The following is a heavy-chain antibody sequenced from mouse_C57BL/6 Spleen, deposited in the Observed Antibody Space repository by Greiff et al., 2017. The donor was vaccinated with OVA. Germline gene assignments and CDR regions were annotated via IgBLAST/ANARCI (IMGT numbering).Heavy chain of an antibody. J-gene: IGHJ2*01. Sequence: EVQLQQSGAELVKPGASVKLSCTASGFTFKDYYMHWVKQRPEQGLEWIGRIDPEDGETKYAPKFQGKATITADTSSNTAYMQRSSLTSEDAAVYYCARDYGSSLDYWGQGTTLTVSS. CDR1: GFTFKDYY. CDR2: IDPEDGET. CDR3: ARDYGSSLDY. D-gene: IGHD1-1*01. V-gene: IGHV14-2*01.